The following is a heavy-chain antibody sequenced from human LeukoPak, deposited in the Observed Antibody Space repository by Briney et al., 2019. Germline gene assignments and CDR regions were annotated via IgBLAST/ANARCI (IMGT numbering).Heavy chain of an antibody. J-gene: IGHJ3*02. CDR2: IKQDGSEK. V-gene: IGHV3-7*01. Sequence: PGGSLRLSCAASGFTFTTYYMSWVRQAPGKGLEWVASIKQDGSEKHYLDSVKGRFTISRDNAKSSLSLQMNTLRVEDTAVYYCARELNDSGGYYDDAFDIWGQGTMVTVSS. CDR3: ARELNDSGGYYDDAFDI. D-gene: IGHD3-22*01. CDR1: GFTFTTYY.